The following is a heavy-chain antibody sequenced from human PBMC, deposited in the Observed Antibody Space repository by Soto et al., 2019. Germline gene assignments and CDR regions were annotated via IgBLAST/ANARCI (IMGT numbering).Heavy chain of an antibody. CDR3: ATVHYSNPL. Sequence: EVQLVESGGGLVQPGGSLRLSCAASGFTFSNFWMSWVRQAPGKGLEWVANIKHDGSERYYVDSVKGRFTISRDNAKNSLFLQMNNLRAEDTAFYCCATVHYSNPLGGQGTLVTVSS. V-gene: IGHV3-7*01. D-gene: IGHD4-4*01. CDR2: IKHDGSER. J-gene: IGHJ4*02. CDR1: GFTFSNFW.